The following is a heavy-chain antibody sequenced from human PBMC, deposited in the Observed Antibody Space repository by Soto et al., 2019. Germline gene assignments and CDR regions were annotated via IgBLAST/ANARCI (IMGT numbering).Heavy chain of an antibody. V-gene: IGHV1-18*01. CDR1: GYTFTSYG. D-gene: IGHD1-26*01. Sequence: ASVKVSCKASGYTFTSYGISWVRQAPGQGLEWIGWISAYNGNTNYAQKLQGRVTMTTDTSTSTAYMELRSLRSDDTAVYYCARVNSGSYYYYGMDVWGQGTTVTVSS. CDR3: ARVNSGSYYYYGMDV. CDR2: ISAYNGNT. J-gene: IGHJ6*02.